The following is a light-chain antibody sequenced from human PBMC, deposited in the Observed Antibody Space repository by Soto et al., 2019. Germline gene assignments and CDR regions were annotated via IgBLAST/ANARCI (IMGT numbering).Light chain of an antibody. V-gene: IGKV3-20*01. J-gene: IGKJ1*01. CDR3: QQYGSSPRT. CDR2: GAS. Sequence: EIVLTQSPGTLSLSPGEGATLSCRASQSVSSNFLAWYQQKPGQAPRLLISGASNRATGIPDRFSGSGSGTDFTLTISRLEPEDFAVYYCQQYGSSPRTFGQGTKVEI. CDR1: QSVSSNF.